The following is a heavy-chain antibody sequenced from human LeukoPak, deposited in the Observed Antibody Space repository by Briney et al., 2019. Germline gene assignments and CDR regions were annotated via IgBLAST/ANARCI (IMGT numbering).Heavy chain of an antibody. V-gene: IGHV3-23*01. Sequence: GGSLRLSCAASGFTFSSYAMSWVRQAPGKELEWVSAISGSGGSTYYADSVKGRFTISRDNSKNTLYLQMNSLRAEDTAVYYCAKAERYSSSSPLGYWGQGTLVTVSS. CDR2: ISGSGGST. D-gene: IGHD6-6*01. CDR1: GFTFSSYA. CDR3: AKAERYSSSSPLGY. J-gene: IGHJ4*02.